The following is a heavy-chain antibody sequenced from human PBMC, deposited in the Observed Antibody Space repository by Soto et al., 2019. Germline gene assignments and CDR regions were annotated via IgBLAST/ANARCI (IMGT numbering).Heavy chain of an antibody. CDR1: GFIFSGSE. J-gene: IGHJ4*02. D-gene: IGHD1-26*01. CDR2: ISSSGNTI. Sequence: GGSLRLSCAASGFIFSGSEMNWVRQAPGKGLEWVSAISSSGNTIYYADSVKGRFTISRDNAKNSLYLQMNSLRVEATAVYYCAGGGFDYRGQGTLFTVSS. V-gene: IGHV3-48*03. CDR3: AGGGFDY.